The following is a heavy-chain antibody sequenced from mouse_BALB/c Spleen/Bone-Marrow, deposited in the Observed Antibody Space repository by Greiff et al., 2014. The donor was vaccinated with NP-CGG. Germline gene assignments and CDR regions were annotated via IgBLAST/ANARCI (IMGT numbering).Heavy chain of an antibody. V-gene: IGHV5-17*02. CDR2: ISSGSSTI. CDR1: GFTFSSFG. Sequence: EVKVVESGGGLVQPGGSRKLSCAASGFTFSSFGMHWVRQAPEKRLEWVAYISSGSSTIYYADTVKGRFTISRDNPKNTLFLQMTSLRSEDTAMYYCAAITTVVARYAMDYWGQGTSVTVSS. D-gene: IGHD1-1*01. J-gene: IGHJ4*01. CDR3: AAITTVVARYAMDY.